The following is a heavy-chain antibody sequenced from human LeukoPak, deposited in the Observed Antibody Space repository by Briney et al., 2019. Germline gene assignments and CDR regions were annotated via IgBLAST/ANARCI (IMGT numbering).Heavy chain of an antibody. CDR2: IYYSGST. CDR1: GGSISSYY. J-gene: IGHJ4*02. CDR3: ARVDFWSGSDY. D-gene: IGHD3-3*01. Sequence: PSETLSLTCTVSGGSISSYYWSWIRQPPGKGLEWIGYIYYSGSTNYNPSLKSRVTISVDTSKNQFSLKLSSVTAADTAVYYCARVDFWSGSDYWGQGTLVTVSS. V-gene: IGHV4-59*01.